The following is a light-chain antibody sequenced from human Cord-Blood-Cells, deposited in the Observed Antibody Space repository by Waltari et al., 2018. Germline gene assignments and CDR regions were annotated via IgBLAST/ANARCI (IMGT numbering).Light chain of an antibody. CDR1: SSDVGSYNR. CDR2: EVS. V-gene: IGLV2-18*02. CDR3: SSYTSSSTWV. Sequence: QSALTQPPSVSGSPGQSVTISCTGTSSDVGSYNRVSWYQQPPGTAPQRMIYEVSNRPSGVPDRFSGSKSGNTASLTISGLQAEDEADYYCSSYTSSSTWVFGGGTKLTVL. J-gene: IGLJ3*02.